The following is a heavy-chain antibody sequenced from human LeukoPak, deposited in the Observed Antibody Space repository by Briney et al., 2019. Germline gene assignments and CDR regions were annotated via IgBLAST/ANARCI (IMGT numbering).Heavy chain of an antibody. CDR3: ARDRDSYSSSSGFDP. J-gene: IGHJ5*02. CDR2: INSDGRST. Sequence: GWSLRLSCAASGFTFSDFWMHWFRQVPGKGLVWVSRINSDGRSTTYADSVRGRFTISRDNARNTLFLQMDSLRDEDSAVYYCARDRDSYSSSSGFDPWGQGTLVTVSA. CDR1: GFTFSDFW. D-gene: IGHD6-6*01. V-gene: IGHV3-74*01.